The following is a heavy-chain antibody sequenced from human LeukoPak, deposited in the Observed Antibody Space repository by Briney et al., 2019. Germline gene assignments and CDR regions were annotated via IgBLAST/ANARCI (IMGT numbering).Heavy chain of an antibody. Sequence: GGSLRLSCAASGFTFDDYAMHWVRQAPGKGLEWVSGISWNSGSIGYADSVKGRFTISRDNAKNSLYLQMNSLRAEDTALYYCAKVLGSSDSSGYYYVRTVYWGQGTLVTVSS. J-gene: IGHJ4*02. CDR2: ISWNSGSI. V-gene: IGHV3-9*01. CDR1: GFTFDDYA. CDR3: AKVLGSSDSSGYYYVRTVY. D-gene: IGHD3-22*01.